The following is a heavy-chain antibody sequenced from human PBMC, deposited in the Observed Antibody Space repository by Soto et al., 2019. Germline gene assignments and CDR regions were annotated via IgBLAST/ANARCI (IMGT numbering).Heavy chain of an antibody. CDR2: ITSSDRTM. CDR3: AREGIVIAAADLDF. Sequence: GGSLRLSCVASGFTFSAHEMSWVRQSPGKGLEWISYITSSDRTMFYADSVRGRFTISRDNAKNSLYLQMNSLRVEDTGVYYCAREGIVIAAADLDFWGQGTLVTVSS. D-gene: IGHD2-2*01. J-gene: IGHJ4*02. CDR1: GFTFSAHE. V-gene: IGHV3-48*03.